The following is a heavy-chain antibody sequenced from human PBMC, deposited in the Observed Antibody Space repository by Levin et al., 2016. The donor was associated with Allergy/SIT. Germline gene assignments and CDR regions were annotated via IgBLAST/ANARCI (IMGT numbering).Heavy chain of an antibody. CDR2: INSDGSST. CDR3: VRDNGAAAIDY. D-gene: IGHD2-2*01. J-gene: IGHJ4*02. Sequence: GESLKISCAASGFTFSSYWMHWVRQAPGKGLVWVSRINSDGSSTSYADSVKGRFTISRDNAKDSLYLQVNSLRGEDMAVYYCVRDNGAAAIDYWGQGTLVTVSS. V-gene: IGHV3-74*01. CDR1: GFTFSSYW.